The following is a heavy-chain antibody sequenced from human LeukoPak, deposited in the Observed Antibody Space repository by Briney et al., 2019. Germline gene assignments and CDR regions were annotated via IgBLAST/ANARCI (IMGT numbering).Heavy chain of an antibody. CDR2: IYYSGST. CDR3: ARRSSNWSFDY. D-gene: IGHD6-13*01. V-gene: IGHV4-59*08. CDR1: GGSITSYY. J-gene: IGHJ4*02. Sequence: PSETLSLTCTVSGGSITSYYWNWIRQPPGKGLEWIGHIYYSGSTNYNPSLKSRVTISVDTSKNQFSLKLSSVTAADTAVYYCARRSSNWSFDYWGQGTLVTVSS.